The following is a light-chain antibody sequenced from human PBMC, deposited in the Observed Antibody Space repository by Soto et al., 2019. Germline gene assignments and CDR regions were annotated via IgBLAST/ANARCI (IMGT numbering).Light chain of an antibody. CDR1: NIGNKS. Sequence: SYELTQPPSVSVAPGQTAMITCGGNNIGNKSVHWYQQRPGQAPVLVVYDDSDRPSGIPDRLSGSNSENTATLTISRVEAGDEADFYCQVCDSSSDDRSDHTSDRWVFGGGTQLTVL. CDR3: QVCDSSSDDRSDHTSDRWV. CDR2: DDS. J-gene: IGLJ3*02. V-gene: IGLV3-21*02.